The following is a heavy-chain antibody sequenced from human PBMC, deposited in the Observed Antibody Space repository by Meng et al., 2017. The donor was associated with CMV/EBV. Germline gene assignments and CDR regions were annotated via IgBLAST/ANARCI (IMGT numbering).Heavy chain of an antibody. D-gene: IGHD3-3*01. CDR2: ISGSGGST. CDR1: GFTFSSYA. J-gene: IGHJ6*02. V-gene: IGHV3-23*01. CDR3: AKVLWSGYDYGMDV. Sequence: SGAASGFTFSSYAMSWVRQAPGKGLEWVSAISGSGGSTYYADSVKGRFTISRDNSKNTLYLQMNSLRAEDTAVYYCAKVLWSGYDYGMDVWGQGTTVTVSS.